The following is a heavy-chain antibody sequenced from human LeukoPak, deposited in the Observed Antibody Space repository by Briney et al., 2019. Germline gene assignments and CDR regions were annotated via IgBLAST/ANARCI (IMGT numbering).Heavy chain of an antibody. J-gene: IGHJ4*02. CDR2: IYYSGST. V-gene: IGHV4-59*08. CDR1: GGSFSGYY. D-gene: IGHD5-18*01. Sequence: TSETLSLTCAVYGGSFSGYYWSWIRQPPGKGLEWIGYIYYSGSTNYNPSLKSRVTISVDTSKNQFSLKLSSVTAADTAVYYRARRGGYSYGLLDYWGQGTLVTVSS. CDR3: ARRGGYSYGLLDY.